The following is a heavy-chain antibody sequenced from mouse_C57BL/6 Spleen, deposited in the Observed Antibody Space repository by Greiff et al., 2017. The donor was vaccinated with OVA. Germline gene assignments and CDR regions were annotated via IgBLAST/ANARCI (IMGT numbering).Heavy chain of an antibody. J-gene: IGHJ1*03. V-gene: IGHV1-82*01. CDR3: ARYITTVAYFEV. D-gene: IGHD1-1*01. CDR1: GYAFSSSW. Sequence: VQLQQSGPELVKPGASVKISCKASGYAFSSSWMNWVKQRPGKGLEWIGRIYPGDGATNYNGKFKGKATLTADKSSSTAYMQLSSLTSEDSAVYFCARYITTVAYFEVGGTGTTVTVSS. CDR2: IYPGDGAT.